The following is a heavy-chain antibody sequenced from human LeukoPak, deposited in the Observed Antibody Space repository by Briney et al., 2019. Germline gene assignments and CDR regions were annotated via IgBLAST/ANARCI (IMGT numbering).Heavy chain of an antibody. V-gene: IGHV1-8*03. CDR3: AAYCSSTSCYAEGTVP. D-gene: IGHD2-2*01. Sequence: ASVKVSCKASRYTFTSYDINWVRQATGQGLEWMGWMNPNSGNTGYAQKFQGRVTITRNTSISTAYMELSSLRSEDTAVYYCAAYCSSTSCYAEGTVPWGQGTLVTVSS. J-gene: IGHJ5*02. CDR1: RYTFTSYD. CDR2: MNPNSGNT.